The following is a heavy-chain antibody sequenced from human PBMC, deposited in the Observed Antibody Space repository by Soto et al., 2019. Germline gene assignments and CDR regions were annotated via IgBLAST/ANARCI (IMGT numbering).Heavy chain of an antibody. CDR1: GFTFSSSE. V-gene: IGHV3-48*03. J-gene: IGHJ3*01. D-gene: IGHD1-26*01. Sequence: EVQLVESGGGLIQPGGSLRLSCAASGFTFSSSEMYWVRQAPGKGLEWVSYIHPSGQPIFYADSVKGRFTISIDNAKKSLYLQMSTLRAEDSSVYYCARRASRWGQGTMVTVSS. CDR2: IHPSGQPI. CDR3: ARRASR.